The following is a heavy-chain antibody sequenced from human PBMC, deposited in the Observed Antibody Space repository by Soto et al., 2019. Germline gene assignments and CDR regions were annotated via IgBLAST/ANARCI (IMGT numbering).Heavy chain of an antibody. CDR1: GFSFSNYG. CDR3: ARVDGFTYPNDY. V-gene: IGHV3-21*01. Sequence: GGSLRLSCAASGFSFSNYGMLWIRKARGKGLEWVSFITSKSNYICYEDSLRGRFTITRDNAKNSLYLQMNSLRVDDTAVYYCARVDGFTYPNDYWGQGTLVTVSS. D-gene: IGHD5-18*01. CDR2: ITSKSNYI. J-gene: IGHJ4*02.